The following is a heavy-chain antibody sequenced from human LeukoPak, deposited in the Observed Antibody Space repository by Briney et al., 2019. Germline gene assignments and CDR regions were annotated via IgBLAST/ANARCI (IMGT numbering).Heavy chain of an antibody. CDR3: ASAHYEATGLGYYFKF. CDR1: GYSISSGYY. Sequence: PSETLSLTCNVSGYSISSGYYWGWIRRSPGKGLEWIGTVYHTGTTYYSPSLKSRLAISLDTSTNRFSLKLTSVTATDTAVYYCASAHYEATGLGYYFKFWGQGTLVSVSS. D-gene: IGHD2-8*02. V-gene: IGHV4-38-2*02. CDR2: VYHTGTT. J-gene: IGHJ4*02.